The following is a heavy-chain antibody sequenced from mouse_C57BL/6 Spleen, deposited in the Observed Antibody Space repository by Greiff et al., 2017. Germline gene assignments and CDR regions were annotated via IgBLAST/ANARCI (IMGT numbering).Heavy chain of an antibody. D-gene: IGHD1-1*02. CDR3: ARATIGMDY. J-gene: IGHJ4*01. V-gene: IGHV5-17*01. CDR1: GFTFSDYG. CDR2: ISSGSSTI. Sequence: EVKLMESGGGLVKPGGSLKLSCAASGFTFSDYGMHWVRQAPEKGLEWVAYISSGSSTIYYADTVKGRFTISRDNAKNTLFLQMTSLRSEDTVMYYCARATIGMDYWGQGTSVTVSS.